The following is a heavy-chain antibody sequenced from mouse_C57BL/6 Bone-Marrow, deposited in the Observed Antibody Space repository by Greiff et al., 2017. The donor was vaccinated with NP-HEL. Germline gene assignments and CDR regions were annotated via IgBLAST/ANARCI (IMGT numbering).Heavy chain of an antibody. CDR3: ARSQLGRYFDV. CDR1: GYTFTSYW. V-gene: IGHV1-61*01. J-gene: IGHJ1*03. D-gene: IGHD4-1*02. CDR2: IYPSDSET. Sequence: VQLQQPGAELVRPGSSVKLSCKASGYTFTSYWMDWVKQRPGQGLEWIGNIYPSDSETHYNQKFKDKATLTVDKSSSTAYMQLSSLTSEDSAVYYCARSQLGRYFDVWGTGTTVTVSS.